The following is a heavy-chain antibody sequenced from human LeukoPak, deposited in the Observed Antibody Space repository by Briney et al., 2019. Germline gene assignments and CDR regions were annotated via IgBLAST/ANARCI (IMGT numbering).Heavy chain of an antibody. Sequence: QAGGSLRLSCAASGFTFSSYEMNWVRQAPGKGLEWVSYISSSGSTIYYADSVKGRFTISRDNAKNSLYLQMNSLRAEDTAVYYCARASSGWFSDYWGQGTLVTVSS. CDR1: GFTFSSYE. CDR3: ARASSGWFSDY. D-gene: IGHD6-19*01. CDR2: ISSSGSTI. J-gene: IGHJ4*02. V-gene: IGHV3-48*03.